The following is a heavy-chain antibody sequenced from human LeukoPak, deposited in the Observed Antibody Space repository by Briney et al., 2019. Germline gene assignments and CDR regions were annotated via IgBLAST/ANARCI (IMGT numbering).Heavy chain of an antibody. Sequence: GGSLRLSCAASGFTFSSYSMNWVRQAPGKGLEWVSYISSSSTIYYADSVKGRFTISRDNAKNSLYLQMNSLRAEDTAVYYCARDRDSAPSYGDYGLEVGTTFGYWGQGTLVTVSS. V-gene: IGHV3-48*01. CDR1: GFTFSSYS. CDR2: ISSSSTI. D-gene: IGHD4-17*01. J-gene: IGHJ4*02. CDR3: ARDRDSAPSYGDYGLEVGTTFGY.